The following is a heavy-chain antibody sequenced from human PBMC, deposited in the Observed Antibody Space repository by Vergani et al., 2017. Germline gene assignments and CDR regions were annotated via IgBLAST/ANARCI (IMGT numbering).Heavy chain of an antibody. V-gene: IGHV3-23*01. CDR2: ISGSGGST. J-gene: IGHJ4*02. Sequence: EVQLLESGGGLIQTGGSLRLSCAASGYIFSSYDMSWVRQAPGQGLEWVSAISGSGGSTFYTDSMKGRFTISRDNSKNTRYLEMNSLRAEDTAVYYCAKDRRDGYNDYYWGQGTLVTVSS. D-gene: IGHD5-24*01. CDR3: AKDRRDGYNDYY. CDR1: GYIFSSYD.